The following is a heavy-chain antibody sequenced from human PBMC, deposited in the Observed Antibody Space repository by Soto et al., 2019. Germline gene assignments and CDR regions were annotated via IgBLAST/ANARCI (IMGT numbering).Heavy chain of an antibody. D-gene: IGHD3-22*01. CDR2: ISYDGSNK. CDR3: AKDTYYYDSSGYYVFDY. CDR1: GFTFSNYG. J-gene: IGHJ4*02. Sequence: GGSLRLSCGDSGFTFSNYGMHWVRQAPGKGLEWVAGISYDGSNKHYADSAEGRFTISRDNSKSTVYLQMNSLRAEDTAIYYCAKDTYYYDSSGYYVFDYWGQGTLVTVSS. V-gene: IGHV3-30*18.